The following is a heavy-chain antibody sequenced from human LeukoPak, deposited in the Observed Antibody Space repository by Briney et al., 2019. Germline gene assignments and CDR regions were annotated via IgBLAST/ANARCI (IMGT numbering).Heavy chain of an antibody. CDR1: GYAISSGYY. V-gene: IGHV4-38-2*01. CDR2: IYHSGST. CDR3: ARKTTMIVDWRIDVFDI. J-gene: IGHJ3*02. Sequence: SETLSLTCAVSGYAISSGYYWGWIRQPPGKGLEWIGSIYHSGSTYYNPSLKSRVTISVDTSKNQFSLKLSSVTAADTAVYYCARKTTMIVDWRIDVFDIWGQGTMVTVSS. D-gene: IGHD3-22*01.